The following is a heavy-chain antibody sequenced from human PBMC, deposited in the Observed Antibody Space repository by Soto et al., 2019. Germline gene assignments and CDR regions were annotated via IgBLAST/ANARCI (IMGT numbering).Heavy chain of an antibody. CDR1: GFTFSSYG. J-gene: IGHJ6*02. CDR2: IWYDGSNK. D-gene: IGHD3-3*01. Sequence: QVQLVESGGGVVQPGRSLRLSCAASGFTFSSYGMHWVRQAPGKGLEWVAVIWYDGSNKYYADSVKGRFTISRDNSKNTLYLQMNSLRAEDTAVYYCARAYDFWSGSVYYYGMDVWGQGTTVTVSS. CDR3: ARAYDFWSGSVYYYGMDV. V-gene: IGHV3-33*01.